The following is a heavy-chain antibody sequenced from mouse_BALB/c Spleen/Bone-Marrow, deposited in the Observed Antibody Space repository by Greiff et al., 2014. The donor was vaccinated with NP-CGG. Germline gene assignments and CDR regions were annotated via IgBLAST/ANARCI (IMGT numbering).Heavy chain of an antibody. CDR1: GFSLTSYG. J-gene: IGHJ4*01. CDR3: ARITTATGAMDY. Sequence: VHLVESGPGLVAPSQSLSITCTVSGFSLTSYGVHWVRQPPGKGLEWLGVIWADGSTNYNSALMSRLSIRKDNSKSQVFSKMNSLQTDDTAMYYCARITTATGAMDYWGQGTSVTVSS. D-gene: IGHD1-2*01. CDR2: IWADGST. V-gene: IGHV2-9*02.